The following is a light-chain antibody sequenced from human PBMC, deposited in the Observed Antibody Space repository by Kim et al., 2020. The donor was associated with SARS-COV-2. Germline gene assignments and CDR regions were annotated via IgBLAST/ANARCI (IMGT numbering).Light chain of an antibody. Sequence: QSALTQPRSVSGSPGQSLTISCTGTRKDVGNYDFVSWYQLRPGKAPRLTIFDVTKRPSGVPDRFSGSKSGNTASLTISGLQPEDEADYYCCSYAGTYTWVFGGGTKVTVL. CDR3: CSYAGTYTWV. CDR2: DVT. CDR1: RKDVGNYDF. J-gene: IGLJ3*02. V-gene: IGLV2-11*01.